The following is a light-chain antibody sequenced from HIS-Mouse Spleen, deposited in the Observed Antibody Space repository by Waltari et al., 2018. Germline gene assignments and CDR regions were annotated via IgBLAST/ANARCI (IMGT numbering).Light chain of an antibody. CDR3: QVWDSSSDHYV. CDR1: ALPKKY. V-gene: IGLV3-10*01. CDR2: EDS. J-gene: IGLJ1*01. Sequence: SYELTQPPSVSVSPGQTARITCSGDALPKKYAYWYQQKSGQAPVLVIYEDSKRPSGIPEGFSGSSSGTMATLTISGAQVEDEADYYCQVWDSSSDHYVFGTGTKVTVL.